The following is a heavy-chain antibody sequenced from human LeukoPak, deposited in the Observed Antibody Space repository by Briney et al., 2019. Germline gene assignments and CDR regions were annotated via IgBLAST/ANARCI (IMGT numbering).Heavy chain of an antibody. V-gene: IGHV6-1*01. Sequence: SQTLSLTCAISGDSVSSNSAAWNWIRQSPSRGLEWLGRTYYRSKWYNDYAVSVKSRITINPDTSKNQFSLQLNSVTPEDTAVYYCARVIYYDSSGYREGLDAFDIWGQGTMVTVSS. J-gene: IGHJ3*02. CDR2: TYYRSKWYN. CDR3: ARVIYYDSSGYREGLDAFDI. CDR1: GDSVSSNSAA. D-gene: IGHD3-22*01.